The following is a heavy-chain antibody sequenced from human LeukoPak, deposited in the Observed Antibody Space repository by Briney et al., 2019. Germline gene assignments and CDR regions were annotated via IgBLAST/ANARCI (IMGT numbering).Heavy chain of an antibody. Sequence: GGSLRLSCAASGFTFSSYTMNWVRQAPGKGLEWVAVISYDGSNKYYADSVKGRFTISRDNSKNTLYLQMNSLRAEDTAVYYCAREAESMIVVVTINWFDPWGQGTLVTVSS. CDR3: AREAESMIVVVTINWFDP. J-gene: IGHJ5*02. CDR1: GFTFSSYT. D-gene: IGHD3-22*01. V-gene: IGHV3-30-3*01. CDR2: ISYDGSNK.